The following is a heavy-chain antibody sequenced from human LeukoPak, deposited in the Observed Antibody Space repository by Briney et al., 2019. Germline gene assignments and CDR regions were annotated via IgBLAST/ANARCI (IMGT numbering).Heavy chain of an antibody. Sequence: PSETLSLTCTVSGGSISSYYWSWIRQPAGKGLEWIGRIYTSGSTNYNPSLKSRVTMSVDTSKNQFSLKLSSVTAADTAVYYCARRSSSGWYGDDFDYWGQGTLVTVSS. CDR3: ARRSSSGWYGDDFDY. CDR1: GGSISSYY. D-gene: IGHD6-19*01. CDR2: IYTSGST. J-gene: IGHJ4*02. V-gene: IGHV4-4*07.